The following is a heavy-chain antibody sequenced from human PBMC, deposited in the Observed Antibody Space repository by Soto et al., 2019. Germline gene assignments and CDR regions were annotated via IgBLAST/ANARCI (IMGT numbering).Heavy chain of an antibody. J-gene: IGHJ4*02. CDR3: VGYYYNTRGYYYDY. D-gene: IGHD3-22*01. V-gene: IGHV1-69*18. CDR1: GGTFSSYA. CDR2: LLPIFDTT. Sequence: QVHLVQSGAEVQKPGSSVKVSYKASGGTFSSYAISWVRQAPGQGLEWMGRLLPIFDTTNYAQKFQGRVTITADESTSTAYMELSSLRSEDTAVYYCVGYYYNTRGYYYDYWGQGTLVTVSS.